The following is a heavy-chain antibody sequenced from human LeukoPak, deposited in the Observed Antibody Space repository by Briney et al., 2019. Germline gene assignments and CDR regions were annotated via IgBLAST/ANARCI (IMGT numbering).Heavy chain of an antibody. Sequence: PSETLSLTCTVSGGSITNNNYYWDWIRQPPGKGLEWISYISSTTTITYYADSVKGRFTISRDNAKNSLYLQMSSLRDEATAVYYCVAGTELVYWGQGTLVTVSS. D-gene: IGHD6-19*01. V-gene: IGHV3-48*02. CDR2: ISSTTTIT. CDR1: GGSITNNNYY. J-gene: IGHJ4*02. CDR3: VAGTELVY.